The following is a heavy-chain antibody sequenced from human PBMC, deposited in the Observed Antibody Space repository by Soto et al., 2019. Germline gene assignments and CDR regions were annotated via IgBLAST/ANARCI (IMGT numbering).Heavy chain of an antibody. D-gene: IGHD3-22*01. Sequence: QVQLVESGGGVVQPGRSLRLSCAASGFTFSSYAIHWVRQAPGKGLEWVAVVSSDGTIKYYADSVKGRFTISRDNSKNTLFLQMNSLRAEDTAVYYCATSVREGSSYYDISGYYFDSWGQGTLVTVSS. J-gene: IGHJ4*02. CDR1: GFTFSSYA. V-gene: IGHV3-30-3*01. CDR2: VSSDGTIK. CDR3: ATSVREGSSYYDISGYYFDS.